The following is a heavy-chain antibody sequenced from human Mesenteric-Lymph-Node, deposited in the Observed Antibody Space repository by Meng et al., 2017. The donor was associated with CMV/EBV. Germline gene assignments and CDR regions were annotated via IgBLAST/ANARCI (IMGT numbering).Heavy chain of an antibody. CDR2: IYFSGSS. J-gene: IGHJ4*02. D-gene: IGHD3-22*01. V-gene: IGHV4-59*02. CDR3: ARGKVTYYYENTGFYSDYYFDY. Sequence: GSLRLSCTVSGASVTSYYWNWIRQPPGKGLEWIGYIYFSGSSSYNPSLKSRVTMSVDSSKNQFSLNLSSVTAADTAVYYCARGKVTYYYENTGFYSDYYFDYWGQGTLVTVSS. CDR1: GASVTSYY.